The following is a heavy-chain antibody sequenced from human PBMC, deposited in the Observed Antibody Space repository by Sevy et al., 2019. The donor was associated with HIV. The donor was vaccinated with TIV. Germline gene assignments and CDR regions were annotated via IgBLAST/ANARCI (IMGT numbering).Heavy chain of an antibody. J-gene: IGHJ4*02. V-gene: IGHV3-74*01. CDR3: TKDLHMAATDY. Sequence: GGSLRLSCAASGFSFNTFWMHWVRQAPGKGLEWVSRIDGDGSRTNYAGSVEGRFTVSRDNTKNMVYLQMNSLRAEDTALYYCTKDLHMAATDYWGQRTLVTVSS. CDR2: IDGDGSRT. D-gene: IGHD6-13*01. CDR1: GFSFNTFW.